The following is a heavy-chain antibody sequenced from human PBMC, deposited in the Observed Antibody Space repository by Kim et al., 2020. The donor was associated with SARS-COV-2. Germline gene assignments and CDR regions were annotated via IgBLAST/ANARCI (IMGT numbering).Heavy chain of an antibody. D-gene: IGHD6-13*01. J-gene: IGHJ4*02. CDR3: ASIAAAVSKLDY. Sequence: YYNPSLKSRGNISVDTSKNQFSLKLSSVTAADTAVYYCASIAAAVSKLDYWGQGTLVTVSS. V-gene: IGHV4-39*07.